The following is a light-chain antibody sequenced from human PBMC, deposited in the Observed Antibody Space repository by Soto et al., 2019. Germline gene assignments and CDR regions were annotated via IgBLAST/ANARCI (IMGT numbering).Light chain of an antibody. J-gene: IGLJ1*01. Sequence: QPALTQPASVSGSPGQSITISCTGTSSDVGGYNYVSWYQQRPGKAPKLMIYDVSNRPSGVSNRFSGSKSGNTASLTISGLQAEDEADYYCSSYTSSSTLLYVFGTGTKVTVL. V-gene: IGLV2-14*01. CDR2: DVS. CDR3: SSYTSSSTLLYV. CDR1: SSDVGGYNY.